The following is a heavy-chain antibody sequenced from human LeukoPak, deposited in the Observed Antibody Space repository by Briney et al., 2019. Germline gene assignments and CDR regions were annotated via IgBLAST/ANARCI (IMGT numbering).Heavy chain of an antibody. CDR2: IYYSGST. J-gene: IGHJ5*02. CDR3: ARATRSWFDP. D-gene: IGHD4-17*01. V-gene: IGHV4-59*01. CDR1: GGSISSYY. Sequence: SETLSLTCTVSGGSISSYYWSWIRQPPGKGLEWIGYIYYSGSTNYNPPLKSRVTISVDTSKNQFSLKLSSVTASDTAVYFCARATRSWFDPWGLGTLVTVSS.